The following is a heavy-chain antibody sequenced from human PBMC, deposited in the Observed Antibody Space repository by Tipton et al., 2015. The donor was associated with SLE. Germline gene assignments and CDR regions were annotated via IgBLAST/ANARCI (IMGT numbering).Heavy chain of an antibody. V-gene: IGHV4-39*01. J-gene: IGHJ6*02. CDR1: GGSISSSSYY. CDR3: ARHVTIGRGSYYYYGLDV. CDR2: IYYSGST. D-gene: IGHD3-10*01. Sequence: TLSLTCTVSGGSISSSSYYWGWIRQPPGKGLEWIGSIYYSGSTYYNPSLKSRVTISVDTSMNQFSLKLSSVTAADTAVYYCARHVTIGRGSYYYYGLDVWGQGTTVTVSS.